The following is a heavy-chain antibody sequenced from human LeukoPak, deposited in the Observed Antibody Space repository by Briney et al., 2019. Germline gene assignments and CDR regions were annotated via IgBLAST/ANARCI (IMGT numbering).Heavy chain of an antibody. J-gene: IGHJ4*02. D-gene: IGHD3-16*01. CDR2: ITGSGTGT. V-gene: IGHV3-23*01. CDR3: AKWGGFYGDYFDY. Sequence: GESLRLSCTASGFTFSNFWMGWVRQAPGKGLEWVSAITGSGTGTYYADSVKGRFTISRDNSKNTLYLQMNSLRAEDTAVYYCAKWGGFYGDYFDYWGQGTLVTVSS. CDR1: GFTFSNFW.